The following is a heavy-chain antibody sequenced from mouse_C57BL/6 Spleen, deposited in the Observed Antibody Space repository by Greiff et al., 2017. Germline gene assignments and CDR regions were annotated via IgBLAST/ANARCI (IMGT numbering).Heavy chain of an antibody. CDR1: GYTFTRYG. J-gene: IGHJ4*01. D-gene: IGHD1-1*01. CDR3: ARHLYYYGSSYDAMDY. CDR2: IYPRSGNT. Sequence: VQLQQSGAELARPGASVKLSCKASGYTFTRYGISWVKQRTGQGLEWIGEIYPRSGNTYYNEKFKGKATLTADKSSSTAYMELRSLTSEDSAVYFCARHLYYYGSSYDAMDYWGQGTSVTVSS. V-gene: IGHV1-81*01.